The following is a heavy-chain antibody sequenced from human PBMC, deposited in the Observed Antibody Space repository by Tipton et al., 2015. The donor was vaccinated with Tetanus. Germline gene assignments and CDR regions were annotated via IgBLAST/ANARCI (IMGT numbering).Heavy chain of an antibody. Sequence: SLRLSCAASGFIFSSYGIHWVRQAPGKGLEWVAVSWYDGTDKYYADSVKGRFTISRNNSKNTPYLQMNSLRAEDTAVYYCAREAGCSGGSCFSGDFDNWGQGTQVTVSS. CDR3: AREAGCSGGSCFSGDFDN. CDR2: SWYDGTDK. D-gene: IGHD2-15*01. CDR1: GFIFSSYG. V-gene: IGHV3-33*01. J-gene: IGHJ4*02.